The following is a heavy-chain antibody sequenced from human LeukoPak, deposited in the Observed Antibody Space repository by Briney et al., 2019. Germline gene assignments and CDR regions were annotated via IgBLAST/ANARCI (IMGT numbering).Heavy chain of an antibody. D-gene: IGHD6-13*01. CDR1: GGSFSGYY. V-gene: IGHV4-34*01. CDR2: INHSGST. Sequence: SETLPLTCAVYGGSFSGYYWSWIRQPPGKGLEWIGEINHSGSTNYNPSLKSRVTISVDTSKNQFSLKLSSVTAADTAVYYCARVAAAAYYGMDVWGQGTTVTVSS. J-gene: IGHJ6*02. CDR3: ARVAAAAYYGMDV.